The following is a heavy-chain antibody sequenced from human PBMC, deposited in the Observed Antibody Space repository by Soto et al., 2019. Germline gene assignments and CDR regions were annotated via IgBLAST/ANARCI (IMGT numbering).Heavy chain of an antibody. J-gene: IGHJ4*02. Sequence: LRLSCAASGFPFGENAMSWVRQAPGKGLEWVSGISDSGATTYYADSVRGRFTISRDNSKNTLYLQMKSLRAEDSASYYCAKEDTSSGSLDYWGQGALVTVSA. V-gene: IGHV3-23*01. CDR2: ISDSGATT. CDR3: AKEDTSSGSLDY. D-gene: IGHD6-19*01. CDR1: GFPFGENA.